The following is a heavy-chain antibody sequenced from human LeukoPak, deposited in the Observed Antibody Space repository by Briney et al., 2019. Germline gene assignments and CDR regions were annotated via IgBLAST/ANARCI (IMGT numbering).Heavy chain of an antibody. CDR2: FDPEDGET. V-gene: IGHV1-24*01. J-gene: IGHJ4*02. Sequence: ASVKVSCKVSGYTLTELSMHWVRQAPGKGLEWMGGFDPEDGETIYAQKFQGRVTMTEDASTDTAYVELSSLKSEDTAVYFCAPGIGWPEYYFDNWGQGTLVTVSS. CDR1: GYTLTELS. D-gene: IGHD6-19*01. CDR3: APGIGWPEYYFDN.